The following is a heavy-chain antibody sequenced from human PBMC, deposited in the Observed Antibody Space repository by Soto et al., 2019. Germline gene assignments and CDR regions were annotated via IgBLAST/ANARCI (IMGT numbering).Heavy chain of an antibody. Sequence: SETLSLTCTVSGGSISSSSYYWGWIRQPPGKGLEWIGSIYYTWITYYNPSLKGRVTISVDTSKTQFSLKLSSVTAADTAVYYCARVISTTWYVDYWGQGTLVTVSS. CDR1: GGSISSSSYY. CDR2: IYYTWIT. CDR3: ARVISTTWYVDY. J-gene: IGHJ4*02. D-gene: IGHD6-13*01. V-gene: IGHV4-39*01.